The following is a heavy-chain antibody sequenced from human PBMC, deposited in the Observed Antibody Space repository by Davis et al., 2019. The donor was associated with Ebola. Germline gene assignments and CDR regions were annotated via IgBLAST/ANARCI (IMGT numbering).Heavy chain of an antibody. Sequence: GGSLRLSCAASGLTFSSYSMNWVRQAPGKGLEWVSSISSSSSYIYYADSVKGRFTISRDNAKNSLYLQMNSLRAEDTAVYYCAREIGYCSSTSCSYYFDYWGQGTLVTVSS. D-gene: IGHD2-2*01. J-gene: IGHJ4*02. CDR1: GLTFSSYS. CDR2: ISSSSSYI. V-gene: IGHV3-21*01. CDR3: AREIGYCSSTSCSYYFDY.